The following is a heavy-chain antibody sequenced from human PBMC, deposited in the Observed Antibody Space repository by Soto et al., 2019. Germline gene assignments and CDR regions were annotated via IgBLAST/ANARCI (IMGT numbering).Heavy chain of an antibody. D-gene: IGHD5-18*01. V-gene: IGHV2-26*01. CDR2: IFSNDEK. Sequence: SGPTLVNPTETRTLTCTVYGFSLSNAIRGGSWIRQPPGKALEWLAHIFSNDEKSYSTSLKRRLTISKDTSKSQVVLTMTNMDPLETATYYCARIPYTAMDYYWYFDLWGRGSLVTVAS. CDR1: GFSLSNAIRG. CDR3: ARIPYTAMDYYWYFDL. J-gene: IGHJ2*01.